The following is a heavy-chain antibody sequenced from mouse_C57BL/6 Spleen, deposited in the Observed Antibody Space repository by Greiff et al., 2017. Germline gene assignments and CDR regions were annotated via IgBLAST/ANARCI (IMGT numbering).Heavy chain of an antibody. V-gene: IGHV1-52*01. Sequence: QVQLQQPGAELVRPGSSVKLSCKASGYTFTSYWMHWVKQRPIQGLEWIGNIDPSDSETHSNQKFKDKATLTVDKSSSTAYMQLSSLTSEDSTVYYCARGYYDYAYYAMDYWGQGTSVTGSS. CDR2: IDPSDSET. CDR3: ARGYYDYAYYAMDY. J-gene: IGHJ4*01. CDR1: GYTFTSYW. D-gene: IGHD2-4*01.